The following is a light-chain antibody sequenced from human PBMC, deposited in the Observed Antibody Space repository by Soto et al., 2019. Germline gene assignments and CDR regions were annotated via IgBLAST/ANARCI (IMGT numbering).Light chain of an antibody. Sequence: DIQMTQSPSTLSASVGDRVTITCRASQSISDWLAWDQQIPGRAPKLLIYDASTLQSGVPSRFSGSGSGTEFILTISSLQPDDSATYYCQEYKSATFGQGTKLQIK. V-gene: IGKV1-5*01. CDR1: QSISDW. CDR2: DAS. J-gene: IGKJ2*01. CDR3: QEYKSAT.